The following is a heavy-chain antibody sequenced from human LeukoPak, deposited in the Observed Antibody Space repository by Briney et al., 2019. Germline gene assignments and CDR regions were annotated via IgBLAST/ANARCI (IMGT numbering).Heavy chain of an antibody. D-gene: IGHD6-19*01. CDR1: GGTFSSYA. CDR3: ASYAPGYSSGWDHSLDY. V-gene: IGHV1-69*06. Sequence: VASVKVSCKASGGTFSSYAISWVRQAPGHGLEWMGGIIPIFGTANYAQKFQGRVTITADKSTSTAYMELSSLRSEDTAVYYCASYAPGYSSGWDHSLDYWGQGTLVTVSS. J-gene: IGHJ4*02. CDR2: IIPIFGTA.